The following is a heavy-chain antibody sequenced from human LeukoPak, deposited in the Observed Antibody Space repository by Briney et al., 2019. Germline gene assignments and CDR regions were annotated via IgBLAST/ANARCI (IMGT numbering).Heavy chain of an antibody. CDR1: GFTFSSYS. J-gene: IGHJ4*02. V-gene: IGHV3-21*01. Sequence: GGSLRLSCAASGFTFSSYSMNWVRQAPGKGLEWVSSISSSSSYIYYADSVKGRFTISRDNAKNSLYLQMNSLRAEDTAVYYCARDSDYGDTLGPFDYWGQGTLATVSS. D-gene: IGHD4-17*01. CDR2: ISSSSSYI. CDR3: ARDSDYGDTLGPFDY.